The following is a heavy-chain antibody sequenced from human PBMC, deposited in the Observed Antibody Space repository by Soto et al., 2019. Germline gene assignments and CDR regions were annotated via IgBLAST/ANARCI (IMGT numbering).Heavy chain of an antibody. D-gene: IGHD3-22*01. CDR1: GFTFSSYA. CDR2: ISGSGGST. J-gene: IGHJ4*02. V-gene: IGHV3-23*01. Sequence: PGGSLRLSCAASGFTFSSYAMSWVRQAPGKGLEWVSAISGSGGSTYYADSVKGRFTISRDNSKNTLYLQMNSLGAEDTAVYYCAKGMYHYDIYFDYWGQGTLVTVSS. CDR3: AKGMYHYDIYFDY.